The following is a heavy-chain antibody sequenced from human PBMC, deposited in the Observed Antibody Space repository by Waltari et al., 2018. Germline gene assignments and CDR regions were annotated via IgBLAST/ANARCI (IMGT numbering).Heavy chain of an antibody. CDR1: GFTVGNNF. CDR2: IYGGGST. CDR3: AKVDNVGLNNY. Sequence: EVQLVESGGDLIQPGGSLRLSCAASGFTVGNNFMGWVRQAPGKGLEWVSVIYGGGSTNYIDSVRGRFTISRDSSKNTLYLQMNSLRAEDTAVYYCAKVDNVGLNNYWGQGTLVTVSS. D-gene: IGHD1-1*01. V-gene: IGHV3-53*01. J-gene: IGHJ4*02.